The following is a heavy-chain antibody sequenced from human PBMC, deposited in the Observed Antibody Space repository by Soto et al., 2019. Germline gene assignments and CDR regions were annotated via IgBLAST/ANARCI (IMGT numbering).Heavy chain of an antibody. D-gene: IGHD5-12*01. CDR3: TTEDPSWLRGLEY. CDR1: GASFTNAW. Sequence: EVQLVESGGGLVKPGESLRLSCEASGASFTNAWMNWVRQAPGKGLEWVGRIKTRIDSATTDYAAPVKGRFTISRDDSKDTQYRQMYSLKTEDTAVYYCTTEDPSWLRGLEYWGQGTLVTVSS. J-gene: IGHJ4*02. CDR2: IKTRIDSATT. V-gene: IGHV3-15*01.